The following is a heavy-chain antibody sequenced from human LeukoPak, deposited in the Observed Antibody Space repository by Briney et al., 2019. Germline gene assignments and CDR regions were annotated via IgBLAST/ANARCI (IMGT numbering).Heavy chain of an antibody. J-gene: IGHJ4*02. Sequence: GGSLRLSCAASGFTFSSYGMHWVRQAPGKGLEWVAVIWYDGSNKCYADSVKGRFTISRDNSKNTLYLQMNSLRAEDTAVYYCARVDIVVVVAANHYDYWGQGTLVTVSS. D-gene: IGHD2-15*01. CDR1: GFTFSSYG. CDR3: ARVDIVVVVAANHYDY. CDR2: IWYDGSNK. V-gene: IGHV3-33*01.